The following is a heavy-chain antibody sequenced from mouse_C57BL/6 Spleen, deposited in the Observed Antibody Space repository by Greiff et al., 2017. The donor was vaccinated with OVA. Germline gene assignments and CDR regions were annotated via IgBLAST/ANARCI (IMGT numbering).Heavy chain of an antibody. V-gene: IGHV1-81*01. Sequence: QVQLQQSGAELARPGASVKLSCKASGYTFTSYGISWVKQRTGQGLEWIGEIYPRSGNTYYNEKFKGKATLTADKSSSTAYMELRSLTSEDSAVDVGASGGLYYGSYSDDYWGQGTTLTVSS. CDR3: ASGGLYYGSYSDDY. J-gene: IGHJ2*01. CDR2: IYPRSGNT. CDR1: GYTFTSYG. D-gene: IGHD2-1*01.